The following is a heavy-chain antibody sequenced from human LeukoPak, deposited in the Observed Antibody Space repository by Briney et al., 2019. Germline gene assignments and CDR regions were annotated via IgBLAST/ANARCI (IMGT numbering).Heavy chain of an antibody. V-gene: IGHV1-2*02. CDR2: INPNSGGT. CDR1: GGTFSSYA. CDR3: ARDLSVGATTG. D-gene: IGHD1-26*01. J-gene: IGHJ4*02. Sequence: ASVKVSCKASGGTFSSYAISWVRQAPGQGLEWMGWINPNSGGTNYAQKFQGRVTMTRDTSISTAYMELSRLRSDDTAVYYCARDLSVGATTGWGQGTLVTVSS.